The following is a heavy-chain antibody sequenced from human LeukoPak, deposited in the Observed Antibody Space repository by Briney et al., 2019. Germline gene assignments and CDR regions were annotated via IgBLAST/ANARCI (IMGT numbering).Heavy chain of an antibody. J-gene: IGHJ6*03. Sequence: SVKVSCKASGGTFRSYAISWVRQAPGQGLEWMGRIIPIFGTANYAQKFQGRVTITTDESTSTAYMELSSLRSEDTAVYYSARERYCSSTSCLDYYYYMDVWGKGTTVTVSS. CDR2: IIPIFGTA. CDR1: GGTFRSYA. CDR3: ARERYCSSTSCLDYYYYMDV. V-gene: IGHV1-69*05. D-gene: IGHD2-2*01.